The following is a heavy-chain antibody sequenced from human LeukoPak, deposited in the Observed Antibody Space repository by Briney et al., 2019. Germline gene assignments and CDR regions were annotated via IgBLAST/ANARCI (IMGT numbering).Heavy chain of an antibody. V-gene: IGHV1-69*13. CDR3: ARDESRYYYDSSGYYPPHFDY. D-gene: IGHD3-22*01. CDR2: IIPIFGTA. Sequence: SVKVSCKASGGTFISYAISWVRQAPGQGLEWMGGIIPIFGTANYAQKFQGRVTITADESTSTAYMELSSLRSEDTAVYYCARDESRYYYDSSGYYPPHFDYWGQGTLVTVSS. CDR1: GGTFISYA. J-gene: IGHJ4*02.